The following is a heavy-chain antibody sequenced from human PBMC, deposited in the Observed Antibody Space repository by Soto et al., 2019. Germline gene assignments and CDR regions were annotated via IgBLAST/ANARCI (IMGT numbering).Heavy chain of an antibody. J-gene: IGHJ6*02. D-gene: IGHD6-13*01. Sequence: SVEVSFKASGYTFTGYYMHWVRQAPVQGLEWMGWINPNSGGTNYAQKFQGRVTMTRDTSISTAYMELSRLRSDDTAVYYCARDAILLDTRSWLHYYYYGMDVWGQGTTVTVSS. CDR3: ARDAILLDTRSWLHYYYYGMDV. V-gene: IGHV1-2*02. CDR1: GYTFTGYY. CDR2: INPNSGGT.